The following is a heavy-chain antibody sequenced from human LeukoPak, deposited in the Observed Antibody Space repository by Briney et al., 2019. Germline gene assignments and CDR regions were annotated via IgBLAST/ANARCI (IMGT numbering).Heavy chain of an antibody. CDR2: IKQDGSEK. Sequence: GGSLRLSCAASGFTFSSYWMSWVRQAPGKGLEWVANIKQDGSEKYYVDSVKGRFTISRDNAKNSLYLQMNSLRAEDTAVYYCARVIGSSSWYRYYYYMDVWGKGTTVTVSS. J-gene: IGHJ6*03. CDR3: ARVIGSSSWYRYYYYMDV. CDR1: GFTFSSYW. V-gene: IGHV3-7*01. D-gene: IGHD6-13*01.